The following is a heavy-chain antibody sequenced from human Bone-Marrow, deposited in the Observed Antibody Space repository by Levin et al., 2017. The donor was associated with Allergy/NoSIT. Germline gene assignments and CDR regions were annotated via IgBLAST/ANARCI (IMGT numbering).Heavy chain of an antibody. Sequence: SETLSLTCTVSGGSISSSSYYWGWIRQPPGKGLEWIGSIYYSGSTYYNPSLKSRVTISVDTSKNQFSLKLSSVTAADTAVYYCARQVAVIEEANSSSWYVAIWFDPWGQGTLVTVSS. CDR3: ARQVAVIEEANSSSWYVAIWFDP. CDR2: IYYSGST. V-gene: IGHV4-39*01. CDR1: GGSISSSSYY. D-gene: IGHD6-13*01. J-gene: IGHJ5*02.